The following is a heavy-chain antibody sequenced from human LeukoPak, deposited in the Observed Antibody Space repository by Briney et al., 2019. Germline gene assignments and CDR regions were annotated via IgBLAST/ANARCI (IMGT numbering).Heavy chain of an antibody. D-gene: IGHD5-18*01. CDR1: GYTFTDHY. Sequence: GASVKVSCKASGYTFTDHYLHWVRQAPGQGLEWMGWIDCNSGGTRYGQNFQGRVALTRDTSINTAYMELSSLKSDDTAVYYCARDLVIGISGGFYSYMDVWGQGTLVTVSS. V-gene: IGHV1-2*02. J-gene: IGHJ4*02. CDR3: ARDLVIGISGGFYSYMDV. CDR2: IDCNSGGT.